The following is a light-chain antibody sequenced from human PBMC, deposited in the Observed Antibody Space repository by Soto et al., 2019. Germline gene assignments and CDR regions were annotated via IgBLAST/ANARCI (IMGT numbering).Light chain of an antibody. CDR2: RAS. J-gene: IGKJ1*01. CDR3: QLYGVSIWT. CDR1: HIVSSSY. Sequence: EIVLTQSPGTLSLSPGEGATLSCRASHIVSSSYLAWYQQKPGQAPRLLIYRASSRASGIPDRFTGSGSGTDFTLTISRLEPEDFAVYYCQLYGVSIWTFGHGTKVEIK. V-gene: IGKV3-20*01.